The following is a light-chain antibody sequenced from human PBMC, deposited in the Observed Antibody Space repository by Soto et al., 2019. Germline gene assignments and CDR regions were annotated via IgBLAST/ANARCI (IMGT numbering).Light chain of an antibody. J-gene: IGLJ2*01. CDR3: QSYDSSLSGSVV. Sequence: QSVLTQPPSVSGAPGQRVTISCTGSSSNFGAGYDVHWYQQLPGTAPKLLIYGTSNRPSGVPDRFSGSKSGTSASLAITGLQAEDEADYYCQSYDSSLSGSVVFGGGTKVTVL. CDR1: SSNFGAGYD. V-gene: IGLV1-40*01. CDR2: GTS.